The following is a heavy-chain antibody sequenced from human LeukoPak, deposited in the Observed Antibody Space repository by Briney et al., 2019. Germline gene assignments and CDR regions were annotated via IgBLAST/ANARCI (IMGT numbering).Heavy chain of an antibody. CDR3: ARDRVGAIDY. CDR2: IYSGGST. V-gene: IGHV3-66*02. D-gene: IGHD1-26*01. J-gene: IGHJ4*02. Sequence: GGSLRLSCVVSGFTLSNYLMTWVRQAPGKGLEWVSVIYSGGSTYYADSVKGRFTISRDNSKNTLYLQMNSLRAEDTAVYYCARDRVGAIDYWGQGTLVTVSS. CDR1: GFTLSNYL.